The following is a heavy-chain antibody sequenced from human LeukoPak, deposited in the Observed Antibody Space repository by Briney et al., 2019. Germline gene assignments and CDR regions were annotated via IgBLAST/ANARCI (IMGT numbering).Heavy chain of an antibody. J-gene: IGHJ4*02. V-gene: IGHV3-74*01. CDR3: VKDGGGSFSTTYDY. D-gene: IGHD1-26*01. Sequence: GGSLRLSCAASGFAFSSYWMHWVRQTPGKGLEWVSCVSDNGRTTSHADSVRGRFTSSRDNSKNILHLQMNGLRDEDTAMYYCVKDGGGSFSTTYDYWGQGALVTVSS. CDR1: GFAFSSYW. CDR2: VSDNGRTT.